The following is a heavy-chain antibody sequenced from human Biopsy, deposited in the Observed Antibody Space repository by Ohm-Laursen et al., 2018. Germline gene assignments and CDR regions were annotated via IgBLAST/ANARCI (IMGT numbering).Heavy chain of an antibody. D-gene: IGHD3-22*01. V-gene: IGHV4-34*01. CDR3: VRGVDYYDPYHYCALDV. CDR2: INHSGRT. CDR1: GESFNGYY. J-gene: IGHJ6*02. Sequence: SDTLSLTCAVYGESFNGYYWGWIRQTPGKGLEWIGEINHSGRTNYNPSLKSRVTISVDTSKNQFSLKVRSVTAADTAVYYCVRGVDYYDPYHYCALDVWGQGTTVTVSS.